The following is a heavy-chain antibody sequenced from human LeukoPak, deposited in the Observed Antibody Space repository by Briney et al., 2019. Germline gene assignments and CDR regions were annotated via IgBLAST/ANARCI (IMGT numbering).Heavy chain of an antibody. Sequence: GGSLRLSCAASGFTFSDYYMTWIRQAPGMGLEWVANIKQDGSEKYYVDSVKGRFTISRDNAKNSLYLQMNSLRAEDTAVYYCARDRSYYDSSGYYYMYYFDYWGQGTLVTVSS. CDR1: GFTFSDYY. V-gene: IGHV3-7*01. CDR3: ARDRSYYDSSGYYYMYYFDY. CDR2: IKQDGSEK. D-gene: IGHD3-22*01. J-gene: IGHJ4*02.